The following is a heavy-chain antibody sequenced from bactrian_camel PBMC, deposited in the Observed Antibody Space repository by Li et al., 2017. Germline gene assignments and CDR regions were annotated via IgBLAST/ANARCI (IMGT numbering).Heavy chain of an antibody. CDR1: GIGDRYYC. CDR2: ITTGTGNT. CDR3: AASRLGSTINWRQERRYGY. Sequence: HVQLVESGGGSVQAGGSLRLSCAASGIGDRYYCMAWFRQAPGKEREGVATITTGTGNTDYADSVKGRFTISQDGAENTVYLQMNGLKPEDTAMYFCAASRLGSTINWRQERRYGYWGQGTQVTVS. D-gene: IGHD4*01. J-gene: IGHJ4*01. V-gene: IGHV3S63*01.